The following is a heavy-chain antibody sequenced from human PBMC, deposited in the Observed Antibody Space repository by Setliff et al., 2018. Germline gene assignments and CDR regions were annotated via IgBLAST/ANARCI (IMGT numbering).Heavy chain of an antibody. CDR2: IYSSGST. CDR1: GGSISSGDYY. CDR3: ARDLGHGGDSDY. Sequence: PSETLSLTCTVSGGSISSGDYYWSWIRQPPGKGLEWIGYIYSSGSTTYNPSLKSRLTISVDTSKNQVSLKLNSVIATDKAVYYCARDLGHGGDSDYWGQGILVTVSS. D-gene: IGHD2-21*02. J-gene: IGHJ4*02. V-gene: IGHV4-61*08.